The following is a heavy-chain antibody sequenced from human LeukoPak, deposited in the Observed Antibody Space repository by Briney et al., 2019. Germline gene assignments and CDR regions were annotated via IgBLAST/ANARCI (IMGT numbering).Heavy chain of an antibody. V-gene: IGHV4-30-4*08. CDR1: GGSVSGYY. Sequence: SETLSLTCVVSGGSVSGYYWGWIRQPPGKGLEWIGYIYYSGSTYYNPSLKSRVTISVDTSKNQFSLKLSSVTAADTAVYYCARGGYSGYEWGQGTLVTVSS. J-gene: IGHJ4*02. CDR2: IYYSGST. D-gene: IGHD5-12*01. CDR3: ARGGYSGYE.